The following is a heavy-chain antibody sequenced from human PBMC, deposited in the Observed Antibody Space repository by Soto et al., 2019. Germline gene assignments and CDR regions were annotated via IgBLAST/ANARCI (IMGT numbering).Heavy chain of an antibody. Sequence: ASVKGSCKASGYTFPSYGTHFVRQAPGQKLERMGWINAGNGNTKYSQKFQGRVSLTRDTSASTAYMELSSLRSEDTAVYYCASGDYRVWICSRGRGTLVTVSS. V-gene: IGHV1-3*01. J-gene: IGHJ5*01. CDR3: ASGDYRVWICS. D-gene: IGHD4-17*01. CDR2: INAGNGNT. CDR1: GYTFPSYG.